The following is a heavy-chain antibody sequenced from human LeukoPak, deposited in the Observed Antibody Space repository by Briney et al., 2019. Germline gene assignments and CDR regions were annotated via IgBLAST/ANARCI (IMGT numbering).Heavy chain of an antibody. CDR3: ARVRYGFDI. D-gene: IGHD3-10*01. J-gene: IGHJ3*02. V-gene: IGHV3-48*01. CDR2: ISSSGGTI. CDR1: GFTFSHYS. Sequence: GGSLRLSCTASGFTFSHYSLSWVRQAPGRGPEWIAYISSSGGTIQYGDSMKGRLTMSRDNDKNSVYLLMDSLRAEDTAAYYCARVRYGFDIWGQGIMVNVS.